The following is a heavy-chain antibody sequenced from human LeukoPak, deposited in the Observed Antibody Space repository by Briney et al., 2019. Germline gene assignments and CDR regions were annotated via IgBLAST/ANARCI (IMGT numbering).Heavy chain of an antibody. Sequence: PSETLSLTXAVSGYPFTSGFYWSWIRQTPGGGLEWIGTIHHTGFTMYSPSLKSRVTISVDTSKNHFSLNVTFVTAADTAVYYCARHGNHRFNRLDPWGQGTLVTVSS. CDR1: GYPFTSGFY. CDR2: IHHTGFT. V-gene: IGHV4-38-2*01. J-gene: IGHJ5*02. CDR3: ARHGNHRFNRLDP. D-gene: IGHD1-14*01.